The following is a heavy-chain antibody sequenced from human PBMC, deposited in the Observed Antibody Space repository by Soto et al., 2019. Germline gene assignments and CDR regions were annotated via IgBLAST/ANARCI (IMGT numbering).Heavy chain of an antibody. Sequence: EVQLVESGGGLVQPGGSLRLSCAASGFTFSSYWMSWVRQAPGKGLEWVANIKQDGSEKYYVDSVKGRFTISRDNAKNSLYLQMNSLRAEDTAVYYCAREDHVDYVDYVLDYWVQGTLVTVSS. CDR2: IKQDGSEK. CDR1: GFTFSSYW. D-gene: IGHD4-17*01. CDR3: AREDHVDYVDYVLDY. V-gene: IGHV3-7*05. J-gene: IGHJ4*02.